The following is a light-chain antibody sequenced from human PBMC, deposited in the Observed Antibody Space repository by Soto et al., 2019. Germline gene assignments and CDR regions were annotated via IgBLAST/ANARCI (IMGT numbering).Light chain of an antibody. CDR3: VQFSHFPRT. V-gene: IGKV2-24*01. CDR1: QSLVYSDGNTY. J-gene: IGKJ1*01. CDR2: QIS. Sequence: DIVLTQTPLSSLVTLGQPASISCRSSQSLVYSDGNTYLSWLQQRPGQPPRLLIYQISNRFSGVPDRFSGSGAGTDFTLKISRVEAEDVGVYSCVQFSHFPRTFGQGTKVEIK.